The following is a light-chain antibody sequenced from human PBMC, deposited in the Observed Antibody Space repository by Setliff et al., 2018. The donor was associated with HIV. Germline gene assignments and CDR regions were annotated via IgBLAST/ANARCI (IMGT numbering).Light chain of an antibody. CDR2: DVS. CDR3: CSYAGGSTDV. CDR1: SSDVGRYNL. J-gene: IGLJ1*01. Sequence: QSVLTQPASVSGSPGQSITISCTGTSSDVGRYNLVSWYQQHPGKAPKLMIYDVSKRPSGVSNRFSGSKSGNTASLTISGLQAEDESDYFCCSYAGGSTDVFGTGTKGTV. V-gene: IGLV2-23*02.